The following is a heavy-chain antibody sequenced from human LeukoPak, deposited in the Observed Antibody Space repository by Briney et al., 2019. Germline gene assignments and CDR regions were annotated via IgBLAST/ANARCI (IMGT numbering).Heavy chain of an antibody. CDR2: IYYSGST. CDR3: AREGDMVRGAFDI. Sequence: SETLSLTCTVSGGSISSGGYYWSWIRQHPGKGLEWIGYIYYSGSTYYNPSLKSRVTISVDTSKNQFSLKLSSVTAADTAVYYCAREGDMVRGAFDIWGQGTMVTVSS. D-gene: IGHD3-10*01. V-gene: IGHV4-31*03. J-gene: IGHJ3*02. CDR1: GGSISSGGYY.